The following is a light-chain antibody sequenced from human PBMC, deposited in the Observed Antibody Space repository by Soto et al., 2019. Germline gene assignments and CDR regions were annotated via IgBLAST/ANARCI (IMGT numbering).Light chain of an antibody. J-gene: IGKJ5*01. Sequence: DIQMTQSPSSLSASVGDRVTITCRASQSISSYLNWYQQKPGKAPKLLIYAASSLQSGVPSRFSGTGSGTDFTLTISSLQPEDFANYYCQHSYSTLTFGQGTRLEIK. CDR1: QSISSY. V-gene: IGKV1-39*01. CDR2: AAS. CDR3: QHSYSTLT.